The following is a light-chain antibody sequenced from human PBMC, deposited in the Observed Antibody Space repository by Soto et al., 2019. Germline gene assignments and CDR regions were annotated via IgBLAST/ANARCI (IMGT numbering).Light chain of an antibody. V-gene: IGKV3-20*01. Sequence: EIVLTQSPGTLSLSPGERATLSCRASQSVSSSYLAWYQQKPGQAPRLLIYVASSRATGIPDRFSGSGSGTHFPITISRLEPEDFAVYYCQQYGSSLYTFGQGTKLEIK. CDR3: QQYGSSLYT. CDR2: VAS. J-gene: IGKJ2*01. CDR1: QSVSSSY.